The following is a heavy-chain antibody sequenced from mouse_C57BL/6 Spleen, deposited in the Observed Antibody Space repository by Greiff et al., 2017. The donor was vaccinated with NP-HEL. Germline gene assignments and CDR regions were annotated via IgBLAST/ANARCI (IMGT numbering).Heavy chain of an antibody. CDR2: IDPSDSYT. D-gene: IGHD2-12*01. J-gene: IGHJ2*01. CDR1: GYTFTSYW. V-gene: IGHV1-59*01. Sequence: QVQLKQPGAELVRPGTSVKLSCKASGYTFTSYWMHWVKQRPGQGLEWIGVIDPSDSYTNYNQKFKGKATLTVDTSSSTAYMQLSSLTSEDSAVYYCARRGYYKGYFDYWGQGTTLTVSS. CDR3: ARRGYYKGYFDY.